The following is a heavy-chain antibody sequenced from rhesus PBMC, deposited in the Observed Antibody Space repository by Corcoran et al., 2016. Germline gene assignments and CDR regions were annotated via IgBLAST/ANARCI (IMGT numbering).Heavy chain of an antibody. CDR3: ARDSSGWYEFSLGAFDF. V-gene: IGHV4-165*01. CDR2: ISGSSGRT. D-gene: IGHD6-31*01. J-gene: IGHJ3*01. CDR1: GGSFSGYY. Sequence: QVQLQESGPGLVKPSETLSLTCAVSGGSFSGYYWGWIRQPPGKGLEWMGYISGSSGRTDYNPSHTSRFPISTDTPKNQFSLKLRSVTAADTAVYYCARDSSGWYEFSLGAFDFWDQGLRVTVSS.